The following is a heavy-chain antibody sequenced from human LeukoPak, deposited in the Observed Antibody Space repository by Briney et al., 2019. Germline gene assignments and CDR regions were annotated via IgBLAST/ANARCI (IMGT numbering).Heavy chain of an antibody. J-gene: IGHJ4*02. Sequence: SETLSLTCAVYGGSFSGYYWSWIRQPPGKGREWIGEINHSGSPNYNPSLKSRVTISVDTSKNQFSLNLSSVTAADTAVYYCARGHWNPCFGELCTACPRGYDHWGQGTLVTVSS. V-gene: IGHV4-34*01. CDR1: GGSFSGYY. CDR2: INHSGSP. D-gene: IGHD3-10*01. CDR3: ARGHWNPCFGELCTACPRGYDH.